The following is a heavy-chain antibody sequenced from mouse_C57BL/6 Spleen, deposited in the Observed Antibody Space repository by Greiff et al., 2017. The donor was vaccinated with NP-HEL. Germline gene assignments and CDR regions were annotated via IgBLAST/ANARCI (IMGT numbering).Heavy chain of an antibody. CDR3: ARLTGTSFDY. CDR2: INPSTGGT. J-gene: IGHJ2*01. CDR1: GYSFTGYY. Sequence: VQLKESGPELVKPGASVKISCKASGYSFTGYYMHWVKQSSEKSLEWIGEINPSTGGTSYNQKFKGKATLTVDKSSSTAYMQLKSLTSEDSAVYYCARLTGTSFDYWGQGTTLTVSS. D-gene: IGHD4-1*01. V-gene: IGHV1-43*01.